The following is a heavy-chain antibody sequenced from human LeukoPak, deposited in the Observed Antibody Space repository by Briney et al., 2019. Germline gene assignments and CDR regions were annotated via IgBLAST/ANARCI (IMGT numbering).Heavy chain of an antibody. D-gene: IGHD5/OR15-5a*01. Sequence: GGSLRLSCAASGFTFSYHWMTWVRQAPGKGLEWVANIKNDGAVKNYVDSVKGRFTISRDNAKNSLYLQMNSLRAEDTAVYYCARDGSTENYWGQGTLVTVSS. CDR1: GFTFSYHW. V-gene: IGHV3-7*01. CDR3: ARDGSTENY. J-gene: IGHJ4*02. CDR2: IKNDGAVK.